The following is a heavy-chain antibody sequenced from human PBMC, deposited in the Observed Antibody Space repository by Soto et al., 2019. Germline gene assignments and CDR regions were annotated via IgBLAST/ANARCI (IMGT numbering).Heavy chain of an antibody. J-gene: IGHJ4*02. CDR3: AKDLVPKQVDSSGYHMNWDY. Sequence: PGWSLRLSCAASGFTFSSYAMSWVHQAPGKGLEWVSAISGSGGSTYYADSVKGRFTISRDNSKNTLYLQMNSLRAEDTAVYYCAKDLVPKQVDSSGYHMNWDYWGQGTLVTVS. V-gene: IGHV3-23*01. D-gene: IGHD3-22*01. CDR1: GFTFSSYA. CDR2: ISGSGGST.